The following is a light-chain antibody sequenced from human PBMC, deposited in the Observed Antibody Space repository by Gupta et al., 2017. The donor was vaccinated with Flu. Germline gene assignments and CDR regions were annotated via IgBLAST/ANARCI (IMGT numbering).Light chain of an antibody. Sequence: EIVLTQFPGTLSLSPGERATLSCRASQSVSNSYLAWYQQKPGQAPRLLIYGASSRATGIPDRCSGSGSGTDFTLTISRLEPEDFAVYYCQQYGNSPPYSFGHGTKVEIK. CDR1: QSVSNSY. CDR3: QQYGNSPPYS. CDR2: GAS. J-gene: IGKJ2*03. V-gene: IGKV3-20*01.